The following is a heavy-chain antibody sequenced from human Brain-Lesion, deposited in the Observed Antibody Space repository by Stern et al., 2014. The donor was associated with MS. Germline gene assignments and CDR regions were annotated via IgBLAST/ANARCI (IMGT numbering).Heavy chain of an antibody. V-gene: IGHV3-30*18. J-gene: IGHJ5*02. CDR3: AKDRQYLTYFFDH. D-gene: IGHD2/OR15-2a*01. CDR2: VSYDGSNK. Sequence: QVQLQESGGGVVQPGRPLRLSCVASGFTFGSCAMHWVRPAPGQGLEWVAGVSYDGSNKYYADSVKGRFTISRDNSQNTLYMQMSSLRPEDTAVYYCAKDRQYLTYFFDHWGQGSLVTVSS. CDR1: GFTFGSCA.